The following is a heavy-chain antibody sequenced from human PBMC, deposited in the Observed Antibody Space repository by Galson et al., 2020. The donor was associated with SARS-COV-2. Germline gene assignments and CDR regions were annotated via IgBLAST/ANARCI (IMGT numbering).Heavy chain of an antibody. CDR2: INPNSGGT. V-gene: IGHV1-2*02. Sequence: GESLKISCKASGYTFTGYYMHWVRQAPGQGLEWMGWINPNSGGTNYAQKFQGRVTMTRDTSISTAYMELSRLRSDDTAVYYCARAGCGGTQCTQANYYYYGMDVWGQGTTVTVSS. J-gene: IGHJ6*02. D-gene: IGHD2-21*01. CDR3: ARAGCGGTQCTQANYYYYGMDV. CDR1: GYTFTGYY.